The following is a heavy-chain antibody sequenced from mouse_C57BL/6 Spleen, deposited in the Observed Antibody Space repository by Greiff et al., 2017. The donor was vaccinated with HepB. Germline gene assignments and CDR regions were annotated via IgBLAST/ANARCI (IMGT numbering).Heavy chain of an antibody. CDR1: GFTFSDYG. J-gene: IGHJ3*01. CDR3: ARALLGFAY. CDR2: ISSGSSTI. D-gene: IGHD1-1*01. V-gene: IGHV5-17*01. Sequence: DVMLVESGGGLVKPGGSLKLSCAASGFTFSDYGMHWVRQAPEKGLEWVAYISSGSSTIYYADTVKGRFTISRDNAKNTLFLQMTSLRSEDTAMYYCARALLGFAYWGQGTLVTVSA.